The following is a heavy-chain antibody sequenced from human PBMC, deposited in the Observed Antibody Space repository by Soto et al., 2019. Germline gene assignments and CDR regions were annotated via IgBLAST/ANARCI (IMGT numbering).Heavy chain of an antibody. CDR2: IKSKTDGGTT. CDR3: TTSREDSHYDYIWGRPAIDY. CDR1: GFTFSNAW. J-gene: IGHJ4*02. Sequence: GGSLRLSCAASGFTFSNAWMSWVRQAPGKGLEWVGRIKSKTDGGTTDYAAPVKGRFTISRDDSKNTLYLQMNSLKTEDTAVYYCTTSREDSHYDYIWGRPAIDYWGQGTLVTVSS. V-gene: IGHV3-15*01. D-gene: IGHD3-16*01.